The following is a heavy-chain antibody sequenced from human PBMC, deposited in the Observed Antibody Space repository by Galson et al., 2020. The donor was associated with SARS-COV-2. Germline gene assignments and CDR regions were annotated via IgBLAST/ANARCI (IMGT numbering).Heavy chain of an antibody. D-gene: IGHD3-3*01. V-gene: IGHV3-15*01. Sequence: TGGSLRLSCAASGFIFSKAWVSWVRQAPGKGLEWVGRIKSKSDGGTTEYAAPVKGRFTISRDDSKNTLYLQMNSLTTEDTAVYYCTTAPDFWSLSSLLDYWGQGTLVTVSS. CDR3: TTAPDFWSLSSLLDY. J-gene: IGHJ4*02. CDR1: GFIFSKAW. CDR2: IKSKSDGGTT.